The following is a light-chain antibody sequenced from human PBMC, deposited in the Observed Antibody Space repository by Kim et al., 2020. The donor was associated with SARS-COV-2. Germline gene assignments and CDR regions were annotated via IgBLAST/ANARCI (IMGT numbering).Light chain of an antibody. J-gene: IGLJ3*02. CDR2: RAS. Sequence: ALRLTASITRGGNNIGSKDVHCYQQTPGQAPVLAIYRASNRPSGIPERFSGSNSGNTATLTISRAQAGDEADYYCQVWDSSTAWVFGGGTQLTVL. CDR3: QVWDSSTAWV. V-gene: IGLV3-9*01. CDR1: NIGSKD.